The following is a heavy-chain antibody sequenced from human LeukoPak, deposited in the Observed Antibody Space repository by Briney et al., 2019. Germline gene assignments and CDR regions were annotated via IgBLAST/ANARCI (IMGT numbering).Heavy chain of an antibody. D-gene: IGHD2-2*01. CDR3: GLSTSWVLGAFDI. V-gene: IGHV1-18*01. CDR1: GYTFTSYG. CDR2: ISAYNGNT. Sequence: ASLKVSCKASGYTFTSYGISWVRQAPGQGLEWMGWISAYNGNTNYAQKLQGRVTMTTDTSTSTTYMELRSLRSDDTAVYYCGLSTSWVLGAFDIWGQGTMVTVSS. J-gene: IGHJ3*02.